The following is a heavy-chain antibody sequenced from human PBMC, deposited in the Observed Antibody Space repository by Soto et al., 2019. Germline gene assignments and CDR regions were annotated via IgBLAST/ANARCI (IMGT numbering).Heavy chain of an antibody. Sequence: RRLSCVVSGFTFSSFTMNWVRQAPGKGLEWVSSISSISYIYYADSVKGRFTISRDNAKNSLYLQMNSLRAEDTAVYYCARGPTSGTYVYWGQGTLVTVSS. V-gene: IGHV3-21*06. D-gene: IGHD1-26*01. CDR1: GFTFSSFT. CDR2: ISSISYI. CDR3: ARGPTSGTYVY. J-gene: IGHJ4*02.